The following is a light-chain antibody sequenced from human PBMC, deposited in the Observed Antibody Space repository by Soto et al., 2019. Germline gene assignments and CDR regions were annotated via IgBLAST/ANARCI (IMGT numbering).Light chain of an antibody. V-gene: IGKV3-20*01. CDR2: GAS. CDR3: QQYGSSPWT. CDR1: QSVSSSY. J-gene: IGKJ1*01. Sequence: ENVLTQSPGTLSLSPGERATLSCRASQSVSSSYLAWYQQKPGQAPRLLIYGASSRATGIPDRFSCSGSGTDFSLTISRLEPEDFAVYYCQQYGSSPWTFVQATKVEIK.